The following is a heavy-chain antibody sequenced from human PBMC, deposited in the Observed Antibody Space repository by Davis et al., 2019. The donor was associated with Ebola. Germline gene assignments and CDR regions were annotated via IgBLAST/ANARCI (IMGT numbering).Heavy chain of an antibody. J-gene: IGHJ4*02. V-gene: IGHV3-7*01. CDR2: IKQDGSVK. CDR1: GFTFTDYW. CDR3: ARNRGYLQFDY. D-gene: IGHD5-24*01. Sequence: GESLKISCAASGFTFTDYWMTWVRQAPGKGLEWVAFIKQDGSVKSYVDSVKGRFTISRDNAKNSLDLQMNSLRAEDTAVYYCARNRGYLQFDYWGQGTLVTVSS.